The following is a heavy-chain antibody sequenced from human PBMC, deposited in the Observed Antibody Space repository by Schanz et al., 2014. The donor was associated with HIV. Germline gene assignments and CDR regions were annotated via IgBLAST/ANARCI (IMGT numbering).Heavy chain of an antibody. V-gene: IGHV3-21*01. Sequence: EVQLVESGGGLVQPGGSLRLSCVASGFTLSSYSMNWVRQAPGKGLAWVSSISTGSSYIYYADSVKGRFTISRDNAKNSLYLQMNSLRAEDTAVYYCARSSDYYYGMDVWGQGTTVTVSS. CDR1: GFTLSSYS. J-gene: IGHJ6*02. CDR3: ARSSDYYYGMDV. CDR2: ISTGSSYI.